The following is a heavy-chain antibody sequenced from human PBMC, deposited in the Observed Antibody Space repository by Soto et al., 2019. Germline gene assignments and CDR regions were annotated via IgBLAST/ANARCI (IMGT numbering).Heavy chain of an antibody. CDR2: INHSGST. Sequence: SETLSLTCAVYGGSFSGYYWSWIRQPPGKGLEWIGEINHSGSTNYNPSLKSRVTISVDTSKNQFSLKLSSVTAADTAVYYCARMYSSSWFGYWGQGTLVTVSS. CDR3: ARMYSSSWFGY. D-gene: IGHD6-13*01. V-gene: IGHV4-34*01. J-gene: IGHJ4*02. CDR1: GGSFSGYY.